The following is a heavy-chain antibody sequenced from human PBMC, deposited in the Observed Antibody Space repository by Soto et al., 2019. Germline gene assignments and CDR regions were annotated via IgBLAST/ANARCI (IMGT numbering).Heavy chain of an antibody. CDR3: ARHTGGSCSSTRSPHVVPPYYPFEP. V-gene: IGHV1-69*13. J-gene: IGHJ5*02. D-gene: IGHD2-2*01. CDR1: GGTFSSYA. Sequence: SVKVSCRASGGTFSSYAISWVGQAPGRGREWMGGIISIFGTANYAQKFQGRVTITADESTSTAYMELSSLRSEDTAVYYCARHTGGSCSSTRSPHVVPPYYPFEPWRQGTLLKVS. CDR2: IISIFGTA.